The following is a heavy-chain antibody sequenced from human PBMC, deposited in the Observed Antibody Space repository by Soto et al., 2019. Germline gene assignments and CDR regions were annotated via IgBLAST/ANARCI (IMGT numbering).Heavy chain of an antibody. Sequence: SVEGSCKASGGTFSSYAISWVRQAPGQGLEWMGGIIPIFGTANYAQKFQGRVTITADKSTSTAYMELSSLRSEDTAVYYCAGAAAVRGAYYYYGMDVWGQGTTVPVSS. CDR3: AGAAAVRGAYYYYGMDV. CDR2: IIPIFGTA. D-gene: IGHD6-13*01. J-gene: IGHJ6*02. CDR1: GGTFSSYA. V-gene: IGHV1-69*06.